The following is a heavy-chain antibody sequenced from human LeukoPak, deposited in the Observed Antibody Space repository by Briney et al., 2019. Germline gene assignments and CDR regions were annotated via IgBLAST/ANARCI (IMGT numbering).Heavy chain of an antibody. CDR3: ARSRAAMVTNYYSYYMDV. J-gene: IGHJ6*03. D-gene: IGHD5-18*01. V-gene: IGHV4-4*07. CDR2: IYTSGST. CDR1: GGSISNYY. Sequence: KSSETLSLTCTVSGGSISNYYWSWIRQPAGEGLEWIGRIYTSGSTNYNPSLKSRVAMSVDTSKNQYSLKLNSVTAADTAVYYCARSRAAMVTNYYSYYMDVWGKGTTVTVSS.